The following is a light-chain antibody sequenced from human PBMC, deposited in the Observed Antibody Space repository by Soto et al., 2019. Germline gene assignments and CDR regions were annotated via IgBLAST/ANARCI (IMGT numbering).Light chain of an antibody. Sequence: QSVLTQPPSVTGAPGQRISISCTGSNSSIGAGYDVHWYQQLPGTAPKLLIYGNDSRPSGVPDRFSGSKSGTSASLAITGLQAEDEADYYCSSYTSSSTLDVFGTGTKLTVL. V-gene: IGLV1-40*01. J-gene: IGLJ1*01. CDR1: NSSIGAGYD. CDR3: SSYTSSSTLDV. CDR2: GND.